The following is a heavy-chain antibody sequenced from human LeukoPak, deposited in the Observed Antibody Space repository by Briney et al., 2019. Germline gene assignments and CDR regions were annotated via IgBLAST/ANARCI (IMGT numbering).Heavy chain of an antibody. Sequence: GGSLRLSCAASGFTFDDYAMHWVRQAPGKGLEWVSGISWNSGSIGYADSVKGRFTISRDNAKNSLYLQMNSLRAEDTAVYYCARESGSYIDYWGQGTLVTVSS. CDR3: ARESGSYIDY. CDR1: GFTFDDYA. J-gene: IGHJ4*02. CDR2: ISWNSGSI. D-gene: IGHD1-26*01. V-gene: IGHV3-9*01.